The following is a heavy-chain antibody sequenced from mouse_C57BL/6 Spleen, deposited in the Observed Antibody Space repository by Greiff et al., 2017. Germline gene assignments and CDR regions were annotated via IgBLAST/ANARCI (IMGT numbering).Heavy chain of an antibody. Sequence: VQLQQSGPGLAKPSQTLSLTCSVTGYSITRDYWNWIRKFPGNKLEYMGYISYCGSTYYYPSPQSRISITRDTSKIQYYLQVNSVTTEDTATYYCARYSYSNYFDYWGQGTTLTVSS. CDR2: ISYCGST. CDR3: ARYSYSNYFDY. J-gene: IGHJ2*01. D-gene: IGHD2-5*01. CDR1: GYSITRDY. V-gene: IGHV3-8*01.